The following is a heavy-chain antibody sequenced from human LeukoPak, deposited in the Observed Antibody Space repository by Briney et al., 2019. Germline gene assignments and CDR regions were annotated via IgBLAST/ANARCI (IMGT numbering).Heavy chain of an antibody. CDR2: IYHSGST. CDR1: GGSISSSNW. CDR3: ARVAWVLYSSSSYFDY. V-gene: IGHV4-4*02. Sequence: MPSETLSLTCAVSGGSISSSNWWSWVRQPPGKGLEWIGEIYHSGSTNYNPSLKSRVTISVDKSKNQFSLKLSSVTAADTAVYYCARVAWVLYSSSSYFDYWGQGTLVTVSS. D-gene: IGHD6-6*01. J-gene: IGHJ4*02.